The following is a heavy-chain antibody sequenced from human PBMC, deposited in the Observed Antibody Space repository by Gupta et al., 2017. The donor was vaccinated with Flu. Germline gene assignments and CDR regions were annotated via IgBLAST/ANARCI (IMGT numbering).Heavy chain of an antibody. CDR3: ARVQKKSLVGPLDS. D-gene: IGHD2-8*02. J-gene: IGHJ4*02. V-gene: IGHV3-33*01. CDR2: VRHDGNSK. Sequence: GLEWVAGVRHDGNSKNYADSVKGRFSISRDDGNNTLYLHMNSLRVDDTGLYFCARVQKKSLVGPLDSWGLGTLVTVSS.